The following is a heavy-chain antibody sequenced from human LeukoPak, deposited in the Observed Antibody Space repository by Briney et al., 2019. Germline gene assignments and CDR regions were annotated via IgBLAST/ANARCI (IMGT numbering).Heavy chain of an antibody. CDR1: NGSISSVSYS. J-gene: IGHJ4*02. CDR2: IYYSGST. Sequence: SETLSLTCTVSNGSISSVSYSWGWIRQPPGKGLEWIGSIYYSGSTYYNPSLKSRVTISVDTSKNQFSLKLSSVTAADTAVYYCARDNYYYGSGSYYFDYWGQGTLVTVSS. D-gene: IGHD3-10*01. V-gene: IGHV4-39*07. CDR3: ARDNYYYGSGSYYFDY.